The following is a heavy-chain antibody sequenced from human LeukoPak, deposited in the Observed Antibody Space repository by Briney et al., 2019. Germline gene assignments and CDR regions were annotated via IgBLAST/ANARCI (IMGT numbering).Heavy chain of an antibody. Sequence: KSGESLKISCKGSEYSFATYWIGSVRQLPGQGLEWMGIIFPGDSDTRYSPSFQGQVTISADKSISTAYLQWSSLKASDTAIYYCSSEYCSGGYCYFDYWGQGTLVTVSS. D-gene: IGHD2-15*01. CDR1: EYSFATYW. CDR3: SSEYCSGGYCYFDY. J-gene: IGHJ4*02. V-gene: IGHV5-51*01. CDR2: IFPGDSDT.